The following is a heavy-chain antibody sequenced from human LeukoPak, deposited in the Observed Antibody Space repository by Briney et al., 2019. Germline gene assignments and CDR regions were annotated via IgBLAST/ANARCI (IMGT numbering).Heavy chain of an antibody. CDR2: ISYDGSNK. Sequence: PGRSLRLSCAASGFTFSSYGMHWVRQAPGKGLEWVAVISYDGSNKYYADSVKGRFTISRDNSKNTLYLQMNSLRAEDTAVYYCAKGGTTASDYWGQGTLVTVSS. D-gene: IGHD4-17*01. CDR3: AKGGTTASDY. J-gene: IGHJ4*02. V-gene: IGHV3-30*18. CDR1: GFTFSSYG.